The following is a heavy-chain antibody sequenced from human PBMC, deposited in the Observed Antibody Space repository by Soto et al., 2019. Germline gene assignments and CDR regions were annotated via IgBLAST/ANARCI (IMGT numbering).Heavy chain of an antibody. D-gene: IGHD2-2*01. J-gene: IGHJ6*01. CDR3: ARDQIVVVPAAQIYYYYYGMDV. V-gene: IGHV3-30-3*01. CDR2: ISYDGSNK. CDR1: GFTFSSYA. Sequence: QVQLVESGGGVVQPGRSLRLSCAASGFTFSSYAMHWVRQAPGKGLEWVAVISYDGSNKYYADSVKGRFTISRDNSKNTLYLQMNSLRAEDTAVYYCARDQIVVVPAAQIYYYYYGMDVW.